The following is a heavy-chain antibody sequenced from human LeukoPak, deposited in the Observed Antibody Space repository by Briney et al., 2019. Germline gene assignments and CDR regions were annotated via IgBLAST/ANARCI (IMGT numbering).Heavy chain of an antibody. CDR3: ARDRREYSSSWYDFDY. CDR2: IYHSGST. J-gene: IGHJ4*02. D-gene: IGHD6-13*01. Sequence: SETLSLTCAVSGGSISSSNWWSWVRQPPGKGLEWIGEIYHSGSTNYNPSLKSRVTISVDKSKNQFSLKLSSVTAADTAVYYCARDRREYSSSWYDFDYWGQGTLVTVSS. V-gene: IGHV4-4*02. CDR1: GGSISSSNW.